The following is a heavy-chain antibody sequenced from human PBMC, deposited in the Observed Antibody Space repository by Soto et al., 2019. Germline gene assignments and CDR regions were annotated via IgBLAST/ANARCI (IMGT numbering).Heavy chain of an antibody. J-gene: IGHJ6*02. CDR3: ARGIAAAGTIGMDV. D-gene: IGHD6-13*01. Sequence: ASVKVSCKASGGTFSSYAISWVRQAPGQGLEWMGGIIPIFGTANYAQKFQGRVTITADESTSTAYMELSSLRSEDTAVYYCARGIAAAGTIGMDVWGQGTTVTVSS. V-gene: IGHV1-69*13. CDR1: GGTFSSYA. CDR2: IIPIFGTA.